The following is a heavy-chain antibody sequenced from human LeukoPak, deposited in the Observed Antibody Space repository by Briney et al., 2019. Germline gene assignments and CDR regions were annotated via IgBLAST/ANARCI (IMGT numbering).Heavy chain of an antibody. V-gene: IGHV1-8*02. D-gene: IGHD6-13*01. CDR3: MRDTYASSWLWGFDP. CDR1: GYTFTNYD. J-gene: IGHJ5*02. CDR2: MNPNSGTT. Sequence: ASVKVSCKASGYTFTNYDINWVRQATGQGLEWMGWMNPNSGTTGYAQKFQGRVTMTRNTSISTAYMELSSLRSEDTAMYYCMRDTYASSWLWGFDPWGQGTLVTVSS.